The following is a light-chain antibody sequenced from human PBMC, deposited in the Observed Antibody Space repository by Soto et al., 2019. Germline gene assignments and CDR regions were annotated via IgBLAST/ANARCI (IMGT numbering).Light chain of an antibody. CDR2: GAS. CDR1: QSVSSN. V-gene: IGKV3-15*01. CDR3: QHYDNSLLT. Sequence: ETLLTHSPATLSVSPGEGATLSCRASQSVSSNLVWYQHKPGQAPRPLIYGASTRATDIPARFSGSGSGTDFSLTISRLEPEDFAVYYCQHYDNSLLTFGGGTKVDIK. J-gene: IGKJ4*01.